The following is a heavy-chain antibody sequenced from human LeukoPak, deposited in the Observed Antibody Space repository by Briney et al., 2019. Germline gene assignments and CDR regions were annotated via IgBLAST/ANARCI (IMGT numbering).Heavy chain of an antibody. D-gene: IGHD3-9*01. Sequence: PSETLSLTCTVSGGSISSYYWSWIRQPPGKGLEWIGYIYYSGSTNYNPSLKSRVTISVDTSKNQFSLKLSSVTAADTAVYYCARGGEILTSGLDYFDYWGQGTLVTVSS. CDR3: ARGGEILTSGLDYFDY. CDR1: GGSISSYY. J-gene: IGHJ4*02. CDR2: IYYSGST. V-gene: IGHV4-59*01.